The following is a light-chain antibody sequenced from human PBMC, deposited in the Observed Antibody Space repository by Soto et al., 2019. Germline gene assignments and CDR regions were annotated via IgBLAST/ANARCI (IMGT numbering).Light chain of an antibody. CDR1: QSLLQTNGYTY. CDR3: MPSLQTPPWT. J-gene: IGKJ1*01. Sequence: IVMTQSPLSLPVTPGEPASISCRSSQSLLQTNGYTYLDWYLQKPGQSPQLLIYLTSIRASGVPDRFSGSGSGTEFTLKISKVEAEDVGVYYCMPSLQTPPWTFGPGTKV. V-gene: IGKV2-28*01. CDR2: LTS.